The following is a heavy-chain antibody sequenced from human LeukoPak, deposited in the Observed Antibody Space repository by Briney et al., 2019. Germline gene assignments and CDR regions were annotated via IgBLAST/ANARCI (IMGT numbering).Heavy chain of an antibody. J-gene: IGHJ3*02. D-gene: IGHD2-15*01. CDR2: ISYDGSNK. V-gene: IGHV3-30*18. CDR1: GFTFSSYG. Sequence: PGGPLRLSCAASGFTFSSYGMHWVRQAPGKGLEWVAVISYDGSNKYYADSVKGRFTISRDNSKNTLYLQMNSLRAEDTAVYYCAKDEEVAVTVDAFDIWGQGTMVTVSS. CDR3: AKDEEVAVTVDAFDI.